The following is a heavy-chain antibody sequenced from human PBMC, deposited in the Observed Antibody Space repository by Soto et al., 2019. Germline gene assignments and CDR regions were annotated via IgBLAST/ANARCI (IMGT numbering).Heavy chain of an antibody. Sequence: QVQLVQSGAEVKKPGSSVKVSCKTSGGTFSTHVIGWVRQAPGQGLEWMGGIVPKFGTTNYAHKFKGRVKITADESTSTAYMEVSSLTSEDTAVYYCVRGCSDNSGWYIWFDPWGQGTLVTVSS. CDR3: VRGCSDNSGWYIWFDP. CDR2: IVPKFGTT. CDR1: GGTFSTHV. D-gene: IGHD6-19*01. V-gene: IGHV1-69*01. J-gene: IGHJ5*02.